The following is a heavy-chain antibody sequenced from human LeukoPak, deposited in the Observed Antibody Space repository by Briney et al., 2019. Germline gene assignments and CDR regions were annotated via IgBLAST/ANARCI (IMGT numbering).Heavy chain of an antibody. V-gene: IGHV3-30-3*01. CDR2: ISYDGSNK. D-gene: IGHD3-10*01. J-gene: IGHJ5*02. Sequence: GGSLRLSCAASGFTFSSYAMHWVRQAPGKGLEWVAVISYDGSNKYYADSVKGRLTISRDNSKNTLYLQMNSLRAEDTAVYYCARDRVKLLWFGELFPWGQGTLVTVSS. CDR3: ARDRVKLLWFGELFP. CDR1: GFTFSSYA.